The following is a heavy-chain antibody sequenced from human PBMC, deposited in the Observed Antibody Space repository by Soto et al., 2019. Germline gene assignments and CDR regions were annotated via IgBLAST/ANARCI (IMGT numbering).Heavy chain of an antibody. CDR1: GGTFSSYA. J-gene: IGHJ5*02. CDR2: IIPIFGTA. V-gene: IGHV1-69*13. Sequence: SVKVSCKASGGTFSSYAISWVRQAPGQGLEWMGGIIPIFGTANYAQKFQGRVTITADESTSTAYMELSSLRSEDTAVYYCAMEANYYDSSGYFARWFDPWGQGTLV. D-gene: IGHD3-22*01. CDR3: AMEANYYDSSGYFARWFDP.